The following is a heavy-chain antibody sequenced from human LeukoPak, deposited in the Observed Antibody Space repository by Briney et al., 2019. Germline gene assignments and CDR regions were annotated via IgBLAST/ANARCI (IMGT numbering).Heavy chain of an antibody. J-gene: IGHJ4*02. CDR1: GGSITSYY. CDR3: ARDPGE. CDR2: IYNSGNT. V-gene: IGHV4-4*07. Sequence: SETLSLTCTVSGGSITSYYWSWTRQPAGKGLEWIGRIYNSGNTNYNSSLKSRVTMSVDTSKNQFSLRLTSVTAADTAVYYCARDPGEWGQGTLVTVSS. D-gene: IGHD7-27*01.